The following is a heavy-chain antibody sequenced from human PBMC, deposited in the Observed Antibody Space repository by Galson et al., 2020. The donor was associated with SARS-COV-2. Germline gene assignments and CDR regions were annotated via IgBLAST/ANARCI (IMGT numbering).Heavy chain of an antibody. D-gene: IGHD2-15*01. J-gene: IGHJ5*02. CDR1: GFTFSSSA. CDR3: ARETDDQTSGWYDN. CDR2: ISYDGTTR. V-gene: IGHV3-30*04. Sequence: GGSLRLSCAASGFTFSSSAMHWVRQAPGKGLEWVAIISYDGTTRYKSDSVKGRFTISRDISKNTLYLQMNRLRPEDTGVYYCARETDDQTSGWYDNCGQGTLVTLSP.